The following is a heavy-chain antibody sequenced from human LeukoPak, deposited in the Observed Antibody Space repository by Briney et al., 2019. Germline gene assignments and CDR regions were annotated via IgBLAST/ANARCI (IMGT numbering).Heavy chain of an antibody. V-gene: IGHV1-18*01. CDR2: ISAYDGNT. CDR1: GYTFTTYG. CDR3: ASGYCSGGSCYGLLDY. D-gene: IGHD2-15*01. J-gene: IGHJ4*02. Sequence: ASGKVSCKASGYTFTTYGISCVRQAPGQGLEWRGWISAYDGNTNYAQKLQGRVTMTTDTSTKTAYMELRSLRSDATGVYYCASGYCSGGSCYGLLDYWGQGTLVIVSS.